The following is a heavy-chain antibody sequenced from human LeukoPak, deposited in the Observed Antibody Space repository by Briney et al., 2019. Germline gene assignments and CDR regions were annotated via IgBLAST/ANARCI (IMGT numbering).Heavy chain of an antibody. CDR3: ARAGRWEGRPHAFDI. Sequence: PSETLFLTCTVSGGSISSYYWNWIRQPPGKGLEWIGYIYYSGITNYNPSLKSRVTISVDTSKSQFSLKLSSVTAADTAVCYCARAGRWEGRPHAFDIWGQGTMVTVSS. CDR1: GGSISSYY. V-gene: IGHV4-59*01. D-gene: IGHD1-26*01. J-gene: IGHJ3*02. CDR2: IYYSGIT.